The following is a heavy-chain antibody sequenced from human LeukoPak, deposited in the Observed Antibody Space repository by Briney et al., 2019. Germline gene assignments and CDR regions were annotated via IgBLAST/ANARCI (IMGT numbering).Heavy chain of an antibody. Sequence: SETLSLTCTVSGGSISSYYWSWVRRPAAKGLEWIGRIYTTGSTDYNPSLKSRVTMSVDTSKNQFSLKLSSVTAADTAVYYCARDGTGYYGSSGYYYFDYWGQGILVTVSS. CDR1: GGSISSYY. CDR3: ARDGTGYYGSSGYYYFDY. J-gene: IGHJ4*02. CDR2: IYTTGST. D-gene: IGHD3-22*01. V-gene: IGHV4-4*07.